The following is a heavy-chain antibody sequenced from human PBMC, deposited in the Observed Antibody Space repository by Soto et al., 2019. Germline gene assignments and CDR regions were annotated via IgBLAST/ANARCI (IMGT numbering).Heavy chain of an antibody. V-gene: IGHV5-10-1*01. CDR1: GYIFTSYW. J-gene: IGHJ6*02. Sequence: GESLKISCKGSGYIFTSYWISWVRQMPGKGLEWMGRIDPSDSYTNYSPSFQGHVTISADKSISTAYLQWSSLKASDTAMYYCASTYMHCCGFSYGHGGMDVWGQLYTVTVS. D-gene: IGHD5-18*01. CDR2: IDPSDSYT. CDR3: ASTYMHCCGFSYGHGGMDV.